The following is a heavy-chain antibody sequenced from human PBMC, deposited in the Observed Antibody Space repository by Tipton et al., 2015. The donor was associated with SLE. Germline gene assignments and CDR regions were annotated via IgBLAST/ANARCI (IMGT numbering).Heavy chain of an antibody. CDR2: IYYSGIT. V-gene: IGHV4-61*01. CDR3: AREGIVVVIRHFDY. J-gene: IGHJ4*02. Sequence: TLSLTCTVSGGSVSSGSYYWSWLRQPPGKGLEWIGYIYYSGITNQNPPLKSRLTISVDTSKSQFSLKLTSVTAADTAVYYCAREGIVVVIRHFDYWGQGIPVTVSS. D-gene: IGHD1-26*01. CDR1: GGSVSSGSYY.